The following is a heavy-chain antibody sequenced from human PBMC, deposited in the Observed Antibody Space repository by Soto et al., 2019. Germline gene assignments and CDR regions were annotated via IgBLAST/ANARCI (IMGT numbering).Heavy chain of an antibody. Sequence: QVQLQESGPGLVKPSGTLSLTCAVSGDSISNLFWWNWVRQPPGKGLEWIGEIYHSGGTNYNPSLKSRVTISVDKSKNYFSLTLSSVTAADTAVYYCARRSNGWDFDIWGQGTLVTVSS. CDR2: IYHSGGT. V-gene: IGHV4-4*02. D-gene: IGHD6-19*01. CDR1: GDSISNLFW. CDR3: ARRSNGWDFDI. J-gene: IGHJ3*02.